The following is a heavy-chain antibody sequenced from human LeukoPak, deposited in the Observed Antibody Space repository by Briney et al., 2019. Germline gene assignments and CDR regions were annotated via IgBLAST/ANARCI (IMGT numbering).Heavy chain of an antibody. V-gene: IGHV3-21*01. CDR1: GFTFSSYS. CDR2: ISSSSSYI. D-gene: IGHD7-27*01. CDR3: ARTPPNWGIDY. J-gene: IGHJ4*02. Sequence: GGSLRLSCAASGFTFSSYSMNWVRQAPGKGLEWVSSISSSSSYIYYADSVKGRFTIPRDNAKNSLYLQMNSLRAEDTAVYYCARTPPNWGIDYWGQGTLVTVSS.